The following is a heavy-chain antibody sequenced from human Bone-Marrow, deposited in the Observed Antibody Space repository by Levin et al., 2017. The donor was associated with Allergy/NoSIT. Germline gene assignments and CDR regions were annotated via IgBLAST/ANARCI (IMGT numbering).Heavy chain of an antibody. J-gene: IGHJ5*02. CDR1: GGSISSGGYS. Sequence: SETLSLTCAVSGGSISSGGYSWSWIRQPPGKGLEWIGYIYHSGSTYYNPSLKSRVTISVDRSKNQFSLKLSSVTAADTAVYYCARVRIAAAGVVWFDPWGQGTLVTVSS. CDR2: IYHSGST. CDR3: ARVRIAAAGVVWFDP. V-gene: IGHV4-30-2*01. D-gene: IGHD6-13*01.